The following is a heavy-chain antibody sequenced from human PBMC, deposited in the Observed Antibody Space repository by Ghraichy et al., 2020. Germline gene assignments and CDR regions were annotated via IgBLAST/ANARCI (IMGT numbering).Heavy chain of an antibody. CDR2: ISAYNGNT. Sequence: ASVKVSCKASGYTFTSYGISWVRQAPGQGLERMGWISAYNGNTNYAQKLQGRVTMTTDTSTSTAYMELRSLRSDDTAVYYCARDQGSNDYYYYYGMDVWGQGTTVTVSS. D-gene: IGHD4-11*01. CDR1: GYTFTSYG. CDR3: ARDQGSNDYYYYYGMDV. J-gene: IGHJ6*02. V-gene: IGHV1-18*01.